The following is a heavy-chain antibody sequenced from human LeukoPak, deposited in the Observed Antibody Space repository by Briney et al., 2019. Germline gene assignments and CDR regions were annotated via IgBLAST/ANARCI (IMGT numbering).Heavy chain of an antibody. D-gene: IGHD6-13*01. CDR3: ARMASSYSSSSY. CDR2: IIPIFGTA. CDR1: GCTFSSYA. V-gene: IGHV1-69*05. J-gene: IGHJ4*02. Sequence: SVKVSCKASGCTFSSYAISWVRQAPGQGLEWMGRIIPIFGTANYAQKFQGRVTITTDESTSTAYMELSSLRSEDTAVYYCARMASSYSSSSYWGQGTLVTVSS.